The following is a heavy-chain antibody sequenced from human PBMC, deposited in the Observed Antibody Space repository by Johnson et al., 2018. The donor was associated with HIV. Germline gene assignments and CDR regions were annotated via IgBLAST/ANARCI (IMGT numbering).Heavy chain of an antibody. D-gene: IGHD3-10*01. J-gene: IGHJ3*02. V-gene: IGHV3-30-3*01. CDR2: ISYAGANK. CDR1: GFTFSRHA. Sequence: QVQLVESGGGVVQPGRSLRLSCAASGFTFSRHAVHWVRRAPGRGLEWVALISYAGANKYYADSVKGRFTISRDNAKKSLYLQMKSLRDEDTALYYCARDVGLWFGELRSGDAFDIWGQGTMVTVSS. CDR3: ARDVGLWFGELRSGDAFDI.